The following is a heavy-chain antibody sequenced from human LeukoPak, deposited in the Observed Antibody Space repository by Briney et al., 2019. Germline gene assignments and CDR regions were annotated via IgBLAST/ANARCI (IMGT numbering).Heavy chain of an antibody. J-gene: IGHJ4*02. CDR3: ARDQEGFGY. V-gene: IGHV1-46*01. CDR2: IYPRDGST. Sequence: RQAPGXGLEWMGMIYPRDGSTSYAQNFQGRVTVTRDTSTTTVHMELRGLRSEDTAVYYCARDQEGFGYWGQGTVVTVSS.